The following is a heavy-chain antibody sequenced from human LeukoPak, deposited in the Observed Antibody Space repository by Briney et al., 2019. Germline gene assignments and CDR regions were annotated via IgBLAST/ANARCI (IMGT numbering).Heavy chain of an antibody. CDR1: GDSIDRSIYY. D-gene: IGHD1-26*01. CDR3: ARDPWRELQHDAFDI. CDR2: IYYSGTT. V-gene: IGHV4-39*07. J-gene: IGHJ3*02. Sequence: SETLSLTCSVSGDSIDRSIYYWAWIRQSPGKGLEWIGTIYYSGTTYYNPSLKSPVSISVDTSKNQFSLRLSSVTAADTAVYYCARDPWRELQHDAFDIWGQGTMVTVSS.